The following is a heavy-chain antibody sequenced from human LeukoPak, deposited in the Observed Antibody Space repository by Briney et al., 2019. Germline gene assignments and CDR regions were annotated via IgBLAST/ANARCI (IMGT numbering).Heavy chain of an antibody. CDR3: ARGLPLGGY. D-gene: IGHD2-15*01. CDR2: ISYDGSNK. V-gene: IGHV3-30-3*01. Sequence: GGSLRLSCAASGFTFSSYAMHWVRQAPGKGLEWVAVISYDGSNKYYADSVKGRFTISRDNSKNTLYLQMNSLRAEDTAVYYCARGLPLGGYWGQGTLVTVSS. CDR1: GFTFSSYA. J-gene: IGHJ4*02.